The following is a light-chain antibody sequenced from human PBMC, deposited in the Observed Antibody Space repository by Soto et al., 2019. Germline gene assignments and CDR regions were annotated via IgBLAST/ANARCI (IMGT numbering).Light chain of an antibody. Sequence: QSALTQPRSVSGSPGQSVTISCTRTSSYIGPYDHVAWYQQHPGKAPKLIIFAVSKRPSGVPDRFSGSKSGNTASLTISGLQAEDEADYYCSPYAGNYIYVFATGTKVTVL. CDR3: SPYAGNYIYV. CDR1: SSYIGPYDH. CDR2: AVS. J-gene: IGLJ1*01. V-gene: IGLV2-11*01.